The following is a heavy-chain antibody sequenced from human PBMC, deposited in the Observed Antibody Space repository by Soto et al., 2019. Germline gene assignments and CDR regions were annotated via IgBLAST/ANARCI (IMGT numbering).Heavy chain of an antibody. Sequence: ASVKVSCKASGYTFTSYGISWVRQAPGQGLEWMGWISAYNGNTNYAQKLQGRVTMTTDTSTSTAYMELRSLRSDDTAVYYCARGCPSYSSGWWYYFDFWAQGNLVTVSS. CDR2: ISAYNGNT. J-gene: IGHJ4*02. CDR3: ARGCPSYSSGWWYYFDF. CDR1: GYTFTSYG. V-gene: IGHV1-18*01. D-gene: IGHD6-13*01.